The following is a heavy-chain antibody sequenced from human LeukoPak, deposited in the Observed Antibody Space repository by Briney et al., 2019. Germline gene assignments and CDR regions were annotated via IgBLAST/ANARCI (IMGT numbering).Heavy chain of an antibody. CDR2: ICPDGTVT. CDR1: GFTFSTYC. Sequence: GWSLRLSCAASGFTFSTYCMHWVRQAPGKGPMWVSRICPDGTVTNYADSVKARFIISRDNARNTVYLQMNSLRVEDTAVYYCVRDFRSADYWGQGTLVTVSS. J-gene: IGHJ4*02. CDR3: VRDFRSADY. V-gene: IGHV3-74*01.